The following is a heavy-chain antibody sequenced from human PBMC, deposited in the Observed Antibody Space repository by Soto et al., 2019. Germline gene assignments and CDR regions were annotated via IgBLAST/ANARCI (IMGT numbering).Heavy chain of an antibody. CDR2: IIPIFGTA. J-gene: IGHJ4*02. Sequence: QVQLVQSGAEVKKPGSSVKVSCKASGGTFSSYAISWVRQAPGQGLEWMGGIIPIFGTANYAQKFQGRVTITADESTSTAYMELSSLRSEDTAVYYCAGGSQYSSGWYLVSYYFDYWGQGTLVTVSS. V-gene: IGHV1-69*12. CDR1: GGTFSSYA. D-gene: IGHD6-19*01. CDR3: AGGSQYSSGWYLVSYYFDY.